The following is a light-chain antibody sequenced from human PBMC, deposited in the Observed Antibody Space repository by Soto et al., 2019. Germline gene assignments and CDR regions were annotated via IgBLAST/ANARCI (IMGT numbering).Light chain of an antibody. J-gene: IGKJ3*01. Sequence: EIVLTQSPATLSLSPGERATLSCRASQSVTNYLAWYQQKPGQSPRLLIYDASNRATGIPARFSGSGSGTDFTLTISSLEPEDFAVYYCQHRANWPPFTFGPGTKVDIK. V-gene: IGKV3-11*01. CDR2: DAS. CDR1: QSVTNY. CDR3: QHRANWPPFT.